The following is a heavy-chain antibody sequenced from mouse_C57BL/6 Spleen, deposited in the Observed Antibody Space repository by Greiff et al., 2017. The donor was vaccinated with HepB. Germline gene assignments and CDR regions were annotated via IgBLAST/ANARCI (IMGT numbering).Heavy chain of an antibody. CDR1: GFNIKDDY. CDR3: TGGWLLPSWFAY. D-gene: IGHD2-3*01. J-gene: IGHJ3*01. V-gene: IGHV14-4*01. Sequence: EVKLMESGAELVRPGASVKLSCTASGFNIKDDYMHWVKQRPEQGLEWIGWIDPENGDTEYASKFQGKATITADTSSNTAYLQLSSLTSEDTAVYYCTGGWLLPSWFAYWGQGTLVTVSA. CDR2: IDPENGDT.